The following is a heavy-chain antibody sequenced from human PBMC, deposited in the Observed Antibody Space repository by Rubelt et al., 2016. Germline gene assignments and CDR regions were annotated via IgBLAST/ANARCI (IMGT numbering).Heavy chain of an antibody. V-gene: IGHV4-34*01. Sequence: QVQLQQWGAGLLKPSETLSLTCAVYGGSFSGYYWRWIRQPPGKGLEWIGEINHSGSTNYNPSLRGRVTISVDTSKNQLSLKRGSVTAADTAVYYCARDSGSYGLGGMDVWGQGTTVTVSS. J-gene: IGHJ6*02. CDR3: ARDSGSYGLGGMDV. D-gene: IGHD4-17*01. CDR2: INHSGST. CDR1: GGSFSGYY.